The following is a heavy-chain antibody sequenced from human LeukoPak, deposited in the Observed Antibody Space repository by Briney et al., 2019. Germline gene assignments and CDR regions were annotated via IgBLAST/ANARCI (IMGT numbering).Heavy chain of an antibody. CDR1: GFTFSSYE. D-gene: IGHD5-18*01. CDR2: ISSSGSTI. Sequence: HPGGSLRLSCAASGFTFSSYEMNWVRQAPGKGLEWVSYISSSGSTIYYADSVKGRFTISRDNAKNSLYLQMNSLRAEDTAVYYCARVATVDTAGHMDVWGKGTTVTISS. J-gene: IGHJ6*03. CDR3: ARVATVDTAGHMDV. V-gene: IGHV3-48*03.